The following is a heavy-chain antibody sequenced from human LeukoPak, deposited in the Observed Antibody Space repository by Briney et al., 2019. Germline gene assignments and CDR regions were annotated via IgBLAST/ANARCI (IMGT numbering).Heavy chain of an antibody. V-gene: IGHV1-69*01. D-gene: IGHD3-22*01. J-gene: IGHJ4*02. CDR1: GGTFNSFV. CDR3: ARLGGDSSDYPFDH. Sequence: GASVKVSRKASGGTFNSFVISWVRQAPGQGLEWMGGLIPLFGTANYAQKFQDRATITADESTSTAYMELSSLRSEDSAFYYCARLGGDSSDYPFDHWGQGNLVTVSP. CDR2: LIPLFGTA.